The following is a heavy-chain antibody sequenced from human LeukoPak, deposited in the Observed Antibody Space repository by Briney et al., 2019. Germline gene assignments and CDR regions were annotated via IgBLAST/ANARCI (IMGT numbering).Heavy chain of an antibody. D-gene: IGHD5-18*01. CDR1: GGSISSSSSY. CDR2: LHYGGKN. V-gene: IGHV4-39*07. Sequence: SETLSLICTVSGGSISSSSSYWVWIRQSPGKGLEWIGSLHYGGKNYYNPSLKSRVTISVDTSKNQFSLKLSSVTAADTAVYYCARTTMVYNWYFDLWGRGTLVTVSS. CDR3: ARTTMVYNWYFDL. J-gene: IGHJ2*01.